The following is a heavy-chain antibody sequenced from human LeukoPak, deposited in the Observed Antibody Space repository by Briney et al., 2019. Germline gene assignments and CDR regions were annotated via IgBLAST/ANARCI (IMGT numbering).Heavy chain of an antibody. CDR3: ARLPWGVYYFDY. V-gene: IGHV4-4*07. Sequence: SETLSLTCTVSGGSISSYYWSWIRQPAGKGLEWIGRIYTSGSTNYNPSLKSRVIISVDKSKNQFSLKLSSVTAADTAVHYCARLPWGVYYFDYWGQGTLVTVSS. CDR1: GGSISSYY. J-gene: IGHJ4*02. CDR2: IYTSGST. D-gene: IGHD7-27*01.